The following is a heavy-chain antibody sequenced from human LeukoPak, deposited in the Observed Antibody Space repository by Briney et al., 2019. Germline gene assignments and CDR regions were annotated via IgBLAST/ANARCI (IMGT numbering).Heavy chain of an antibody. CDR3: VSSYGGYVLDY. V-gene: IGHV4-59*01. J-gene: IGHJ4*02. CDR2: VYHSGSI. D-gene: IGHD5-12*01. Sequence: SETLSLTCTVSGGSINSYSWNGIRQSPGKGLEWIGRVYHSGSINYNPSLKSRVTISVDTSKNQFSLNLSSVTAADTAVYYCVSSYGGYVLDYWGQGTLVIVSS. CDR1: GGSINSYS.